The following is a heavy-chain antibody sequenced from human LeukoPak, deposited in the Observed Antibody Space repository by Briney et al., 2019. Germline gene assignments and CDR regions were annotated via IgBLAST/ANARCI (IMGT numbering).Heavy chain of an antibody. Sequence: GGSLRLSCAASGFTVSSNYMSWVRQAPGKGLEWVSVIYSGGSTYYADSVKGRFTISRDNSKNTLYLQMNSLRAEDTAVYYCARDRVLTTVTTYYYYGMDVWGQGTTVTVSS. CDR2: IYSGGST. V-gene: IGHV3-66*01. CDR1: GFTVSSNY. CDR3: ARDRVLTTVTTYYYYGMDV. D-gene: IGHD4-17*01. J-gene: IGHJ6*02.